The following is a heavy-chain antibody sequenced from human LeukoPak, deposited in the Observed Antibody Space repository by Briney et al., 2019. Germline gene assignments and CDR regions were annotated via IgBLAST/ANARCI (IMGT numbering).Heavy chain of an antibody. CDR2: IIPIFGTA. V-gene: IGHV1-69*13. J-gene: IGHJ4*02. CDR3: ARGPSGGPRGD. CDR1: GYTFTSYD. Sequence: ASVKVSCKASGYTFTSYDINWVRQAPGQGLEWMGGIIPIFGTANYAQKFQGRVTITADESTSTAYMELSSLRSEDTAVYYCARGPSGGPRGDWGQGTLVTVSS. D-gene: IGHD2-15*01.